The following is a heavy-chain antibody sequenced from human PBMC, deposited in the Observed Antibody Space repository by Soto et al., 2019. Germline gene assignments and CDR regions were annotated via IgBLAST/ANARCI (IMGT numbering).Heavy chain of an antibody. D-gene: IGHD6-13*01. CDR3: AWVDTLPAAVHY. Sequence: GGSLRLSCAASGFSVSGMYMSWVRQAPGKGLEWVSLLYSDDSTYYADSVKDRFTISRDYSKNTLLLQINSLKAEDTAVYYCAWVDTLPAAVHYWGQGTLVTVSS. J-gene: IGHJ4*02. CDR2: LYSDDST. CDR1: GFSVSGMY. V-gene: IGHV3-66*01.